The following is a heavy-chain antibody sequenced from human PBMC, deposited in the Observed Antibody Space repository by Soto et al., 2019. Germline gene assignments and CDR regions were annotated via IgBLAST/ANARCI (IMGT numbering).Heavy chain of an antibody. J-gene: IGHJ4*02. V-gene: IGHV3-7*01. Sequence: EVQLVESGGGLVQPGGSLRLSCAASGFTFSTCWMMWVRQAPGKGLEWVANINQDGSERYYVDSVKGRFTISRDNAKNSLYLQMNSLRAEDTAVYYCVKDNRGSYWGQGTLVTASS. D-gene: IGHD3-10*01. CDR2: INQDGSER. CDR3: VKDNRGSY. CDR1: GFTFSTCW.